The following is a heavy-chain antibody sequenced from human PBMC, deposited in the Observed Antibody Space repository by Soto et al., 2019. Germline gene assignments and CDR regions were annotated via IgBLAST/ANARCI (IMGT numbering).Heavy chain of an antibody. CDR3: ARDSCGGDCYNWFDP. CDR1: GGTFSSYA. J-gene: IGHJ5*02. Sequence: QVQLVQSGAEVKKPGSSVKVSCKASGGTFSSYAISWVRQAPGQGLEWMGGIIPIFGTANYAQKFQGRVTIATDESTGTAYRELRSLRSEDTAVYYCARDSCGGDCYNWFDPWGQGTLVTVSS. CDR2: IIPIFGTA. V-gene: IGHV1-69*05. D-gene: IGHD2-21*02.